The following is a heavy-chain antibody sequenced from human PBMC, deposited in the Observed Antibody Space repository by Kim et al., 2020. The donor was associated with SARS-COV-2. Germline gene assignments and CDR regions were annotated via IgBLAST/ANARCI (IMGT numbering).Heavy chain of an antibody. CDR2: IYYSGST. Sequence: SETLSLTCTVSGGSISSYYWSWIRQPPGKGLEWIGYIYYSGSTNYNPSLKSRVTISVDTSKNQFSLKLSSVTAADTAVYYCARGIPMYYDILTGYQAVGFDPWGQGTLVTVSS. V-gene: IGHV4-59*01. CDR3: ARGIPMYYDILTGYQAVGFDP. J-gene: IGHJ5*02. D-gene: IGHD3-9*01. CDR1: GGSISSYY.